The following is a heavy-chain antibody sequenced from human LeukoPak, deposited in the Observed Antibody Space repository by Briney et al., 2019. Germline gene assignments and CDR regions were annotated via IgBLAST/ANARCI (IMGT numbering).Heavy chain of an antibody. V-gene: IGHV3-7*05. CDR3: ATWDNAWEFAY. Sequence: GGSLRLSCAASGFTFSESWMTWVRQAPGKGLEWVAHIKDDGSDKYYVDSVTGRFTISRDNTKNSLLLQMTSLTAEDTAVYYCATWDNAWEFAYWGQGTLVSVSS. D-gene: IGHD1-26*01. J-gene: IGHJ4*02. CDR2: IKDDGSDK. CDR1: GFTFSESW.